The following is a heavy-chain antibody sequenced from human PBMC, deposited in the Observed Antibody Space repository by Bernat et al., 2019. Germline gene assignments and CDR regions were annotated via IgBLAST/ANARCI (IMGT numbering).Heavy chain of an antibody. CDR3: ATHSPTYYDFWRPFDY. D-gene: IGHD3-3*01. V-gene: IGHV3-48*03. CDR1: GFTFSSYE. Sequence: EVQLVESGGGLVQPGGSLRLSCAASGFTFSSYEMNWVRQAPGKGLEWVSYISSSGSTIYYADSVKGRFTISRDNAKNSLYLQMNSLRAEDTAVYYCATHSPTYYDFWRPFDYWGQGTLVTVSS. J-gene: IGHJ4*02. CDR2: ISSSGSTI.